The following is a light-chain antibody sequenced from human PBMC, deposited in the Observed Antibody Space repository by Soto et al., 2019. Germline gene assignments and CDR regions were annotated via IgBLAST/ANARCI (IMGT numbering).Light chain of an antibody. J-gene: IGKJ4*01. CDR3: QQYGSSPLT. CDR2: RES. V-gene: IGKV3-20*01. Sequence: IVLTQSPGTQTLPPVQRATLSCRARQSVSISNLSWYQQKPGQAPRLLICRESSRATGIPERFSGSGSGTDYTLTISRLEHEDFAVYYCQQYGSSPLTYGGGTKVNIK. CDR1: QSVSISN.